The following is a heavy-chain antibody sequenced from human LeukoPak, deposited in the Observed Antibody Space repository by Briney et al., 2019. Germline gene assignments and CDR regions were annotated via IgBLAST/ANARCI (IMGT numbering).Heavy chain of an antibody. J-gene: IGHJ5*02. D-gene: IGHD1-1*01. CDR3: AREDNPLWFDP. V-gene: IGHV3-30-3*01. CDR1: ELSFNNFA. CDR2: ISYDGSIR. Sequence: PGGSLRLSCAASELSFNNFAMYWVRQAPGKGLEWLAVISYDGSIRYYADSVKGRFTISRDNSNNTLHLQMNSLRAEDTALYYCAREDNPLWFDPWGQGTLVTVSS.